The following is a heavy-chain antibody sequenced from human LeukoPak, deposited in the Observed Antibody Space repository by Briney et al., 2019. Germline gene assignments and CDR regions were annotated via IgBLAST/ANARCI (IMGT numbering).Heavy chain of an antibody. J-gene: IGHJ3*02. CDR2: IWYDGSNK. V-gene: IGHV3-33*06. CDR1: GFTFSSYG. CDR3: AKVILHDYGDYVDAFDI. D-gene: IGHD4-17*01. Sequence: GGSLRLSCAASGFTFSSYGMHWVRQAPGKGLEWVAVIWYDGSNKYYADSVKGRFTISRDNSKNTLYLQMNSLRAEDTAVYYCAKVILHDYGDYVDAFDIWGQGTMVTVSS.